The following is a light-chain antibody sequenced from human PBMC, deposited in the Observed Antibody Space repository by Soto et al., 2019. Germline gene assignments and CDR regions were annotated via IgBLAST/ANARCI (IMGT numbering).Light chain of an antibody. CDR1: QSVSSGY. CDR2: GAS. J-gene: IGKJ2*01. CDR3: QKYGSAPYT. Sequence: EIVLTQSPGTLYLSPGERATLSCRASQSVSSGYLAWYQQKPGQAPRLLLFGASNRTTGIPDRFSGSGSGTNLTLTISRLEPEDFAVYSCQKYGSAPYTFGQGTKLEI. V-gene: IGKV3-20*01.